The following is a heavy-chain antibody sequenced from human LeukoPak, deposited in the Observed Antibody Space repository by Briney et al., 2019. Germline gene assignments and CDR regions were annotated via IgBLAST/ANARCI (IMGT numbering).Heavy chain of an antibody. CDR1: GFSLSTSGVS. D-gene: IGHD1-26*01. Sequence: SGPTLVKPTQTLTLTCTFSGFSLSTSGVSVGWIRQPPGKALEWLARIDWDDDKYYSTSLKTRLTISKDTSKNQVVLTMTNMDPVDTATYYCARIRQYSGRKYYFDYWGQGTLVTVSS. J-gene: IGHJ4*02. CDR2: IDWDDDK. V-gene: IGHV2-70*11. CDR3: ARIRQYSGRKYYFDY.